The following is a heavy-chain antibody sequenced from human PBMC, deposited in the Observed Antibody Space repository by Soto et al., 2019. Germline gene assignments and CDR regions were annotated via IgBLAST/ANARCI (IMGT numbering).Heavy chain of an antibody. J-gene: IGHJ5*02. V-gene: IGHV3-73*01. Sequence: PGGALRLSCAASVFTFSASAMAWVRQASGKGLELVGCIRSNADSYSTAYAASVKGSLTISRYDSKHTGYLQMNSLKTEDAAVYYCTRPHYDDSSGYSAWGQGTLVTVSS. CDR1: VFTFSASA. CDR3: TRPHYDDSSGYSA. D-gene: IGHD3-22*01. CDR2: IRSNADSYST.